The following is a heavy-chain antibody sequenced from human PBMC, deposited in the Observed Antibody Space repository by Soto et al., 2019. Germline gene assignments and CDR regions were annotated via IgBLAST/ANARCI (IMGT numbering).Heavy chain of an antibody. D-gene: IGHD2-2*01. CDR3: ARRGGYCISTSCRGEGNWFGP. V-gene: IGHV1-69*12. CDR2: IIPIFGTA. J-gene: IGHJ5*02. Sequence: QVQLVQSGAEVKKPGSSVKVSCKASGGTFSSYAISWVRKAPGQGLEWMGGIIPIFGTANYAQKFQGRVTITADESTSTAYMELSSLRSEDTAVYYCARRGGYCISTSCRGEGNWFGPWGQGTLVTVSS. CDR1: GGTFSSYA.